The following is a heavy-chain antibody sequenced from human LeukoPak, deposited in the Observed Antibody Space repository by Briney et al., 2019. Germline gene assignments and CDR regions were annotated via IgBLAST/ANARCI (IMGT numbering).Heavy chain of an antibody. CDR3: ARDEDAAARAHFDY. D-gene: IGHD6-13*01. CDR2: ISYDGSNK. J-gene: IGHJ4*02. V-gene: IGHV3-30*03. CDR1: GFTFSSYG. Sequence: GGSLRLSCAASGFTFSSYGMHWVRQAPGKGLEWVAVISYDGSNKYYADSVKGRFTISRDNSKNTLYLQMNSLRAEDTAVYYCARDEDAAARAHFDYWGQGTLVTVSS.